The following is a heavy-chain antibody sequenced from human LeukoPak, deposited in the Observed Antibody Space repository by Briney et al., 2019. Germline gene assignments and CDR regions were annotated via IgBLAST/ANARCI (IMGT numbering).Heavy chain of an antibody. CDR1: GGTFSSYA. D-gene: IGHD3-22*01. Sequence: GASVKVSCKASGGTFSSYAISWVRQAPGQGLEWMGGIIPIFGTADYAQKFQGRVTITADESTSTAYMELNSLRSEDTAVYYCARDWDYYDQPRTSDPYYYYGMDVWGQGTTVTVSS. V-gene: IGHV1-69*13. CDR2: IIPIFGTA. J-gene: IGHJ6*02. CDR3: ARDWDYYDQPRTSDPYYYYGMDV.